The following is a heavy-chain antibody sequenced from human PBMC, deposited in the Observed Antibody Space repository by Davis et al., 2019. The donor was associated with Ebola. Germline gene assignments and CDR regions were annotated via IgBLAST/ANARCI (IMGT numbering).Heavy chain of an antibody. CDR3: ARPSSGYEASFDY. CDR2: IFPGDSDT. Sequence: GESLKISCKGSGYSFTNYWIAWVCQMPGEGLEWMGIIFPGDSDTRYSPSFQGQVTISADKSINSAYLQWNSLRASDTAIYYCARPSSGYEASFDYWGQGTLVTVSS. V-gene: IGHV5-51*01. D-gene: IGHD3-22*01. CDR1: GYSFTNYW. J-gene: IGHJ4*02.